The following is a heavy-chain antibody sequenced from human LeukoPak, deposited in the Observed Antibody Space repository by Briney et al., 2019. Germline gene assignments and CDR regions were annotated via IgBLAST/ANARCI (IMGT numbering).Heavy chain of an antibody. CDR3: ARDRAVAGKGLDY. CDR1: GGSISSSSYY. V-gene: IGHV3-53*04. D-gene: IGHD6-19*01. Sequence: ETLSLTCTVSGGSISSSSYYWGWVRQAPGKGLEWVSVIYSGGSTYYADSVKGRFTISRHNSKNTLYLQMNSLRAEDTAVYYCARDRAVAGKGLDYWGQGTLVTVSS. CDR2: IYSGGST. J-gene: IGHJ4*02.